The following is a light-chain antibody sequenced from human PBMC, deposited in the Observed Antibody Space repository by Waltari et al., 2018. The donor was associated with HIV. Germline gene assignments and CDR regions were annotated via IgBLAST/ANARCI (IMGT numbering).Light chain of an antibody. CDR3: NSRDSSGNHLV. CDR2: GEN. Sequence: SSELTQDPAVSVALGQTVRITCQGDSLRSYYATWYQQKPGQDPVLVIYGENNRPSGLPDRFSGSSSGNTASLTITGAQAEDEADYYCNSRDSSGNHLVFGTGTKVTVL. J-gene: IGLJ1*01. CDR1: SLRSYY. V-gene: IGLV3-19*01.